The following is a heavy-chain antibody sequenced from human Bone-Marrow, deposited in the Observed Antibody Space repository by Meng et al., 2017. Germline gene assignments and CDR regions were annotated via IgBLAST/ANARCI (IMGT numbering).Heavy chain of an antibody. V-gene: IGHV1-46*01. D-gene: IGHD6-6*01. J-gene: IGHJ5*02. CDR2: INPSGGCT. CDR1: GYTFTSYY. Sequence: ASVKVSCKASGYTFTSYYMHWVRQAPGQGLEWMGIINPSGGCTSYAQKFQGRVTMTRDTSTSTVYMELSSLRSEDTAVYYCARDIYEYSSSNWFDPWGQGTLVTVSS. CDR3: ARDIYEYSSSNWFDP.